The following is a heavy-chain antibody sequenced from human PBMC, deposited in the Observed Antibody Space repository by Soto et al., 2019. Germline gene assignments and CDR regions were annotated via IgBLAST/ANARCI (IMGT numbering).Heavy chain of an antibody. D-gene: IGHD6-19*01. CDR2: IYYRGST. CDR1: GGSISSYY. CDR3: ARRRRSSGWDVNVRIYYYYMDV. Sequence: PSETLSLTCTVSGGSISSYYWSWIRQPPGKGLERIWYIYYRGSTNYNPSLKSRVTISVDTSKNQFSLKLSSVTAADTAVYYCARRRRSSGWDVNVRIYYYYMDVWGKGTTVTVS. J-gene: IGHJ6*03. V-gene: IGHV4-59*08.